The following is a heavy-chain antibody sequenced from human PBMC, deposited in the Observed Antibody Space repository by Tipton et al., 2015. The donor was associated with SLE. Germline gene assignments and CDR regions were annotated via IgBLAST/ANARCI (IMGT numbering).Heavy chain of an antibody. J-gene: IGHJ5*02. D-gene: IGHD6-13*01. V-gene: IGHV4-34*01. CDR2: IYHSGST. Sequence: TLSLTCAVYGGSFSGFYWSWIRQPPGKGLEWIGSIYHSGSTNYNPSPKSRVTISVDTSKNQFSLKLSSVTAADTAVYYCAISAGRWFDPWGQGTLVTVSS. CDR1: GGSFSGFY. CDR3: AISAGRWFDP.